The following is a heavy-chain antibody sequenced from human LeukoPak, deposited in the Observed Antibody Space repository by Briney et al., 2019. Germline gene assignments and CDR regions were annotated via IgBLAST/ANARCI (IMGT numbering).Heavy chain of an antibody. D-gene: IGHD2-8*01. CDR1: GYTFTSYY. Sequence: ASVKVSCKASGYTFTSYYMHWVRQAPGQGLEWMGIINPSGGSTSYAQKFQGRVTMTRDTSTSTVYMELSSLRSEDTAVYYCAQHISGGMYGIWFAPRGQRTLVTLSS. V-gene: IGHV1-46*01. CDR2: INPSGGST. J-gene: IGHJ5*02. CDR3: AQHISGGMYGIWFAP.